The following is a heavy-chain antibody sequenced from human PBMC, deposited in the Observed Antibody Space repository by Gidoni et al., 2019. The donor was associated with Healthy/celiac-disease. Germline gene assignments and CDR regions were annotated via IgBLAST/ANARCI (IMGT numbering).Heavy chain of an antibody. CDR1: GFTFDDYA. V-gene: IGHV3-9*01. D-gene: IGHD4-4*01. CDR3: AKEKIPMSVTTGLDY. CDR2: ISWNSGSI. J-gene: IGHJ4*02. Sequence: EVQLVESGGGLVQPGRSLRLSCAASGFTFDDYAMHWVRQAPGKGLEWVSGISWNSGSIGYADSVKGRFTISRDNAKNSLYLQMNSLRAEDTALYYCAKEKIPMSVTTGLDYWGQGTLVTVSS.